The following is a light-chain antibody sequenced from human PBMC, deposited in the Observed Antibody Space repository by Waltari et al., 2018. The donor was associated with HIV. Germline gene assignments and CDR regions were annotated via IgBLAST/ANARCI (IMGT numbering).Light chain of an antibody. V-gene: IGLV8-61*01. J-gene: IGLJ3*02. CDR3: VLYMGSGIWV. CDR2: STN. CDR1: SGSVSPNYY. Sequence: QTVVTQEPSFSVSPGGIVTLPCGLSSGSVSPNYYPSGYQQTPGQAPRTLIYSTNTRSSGVPDRFSGSILGNKAALTITGAQADDESEYHCVLYMGSGIWVFGGGTKLTVL.